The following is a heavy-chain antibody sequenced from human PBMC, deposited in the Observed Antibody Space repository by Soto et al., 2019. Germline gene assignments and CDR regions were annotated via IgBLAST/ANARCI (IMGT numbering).Heavy chain of an antibody. D-gene: IGHD3-10*01. CDR1: GFTFEDYA. CDR3: ARAPLGGSGSLDP. CDR2: ISWNSGSI. V-gene: IGHV3-9*01. Sequence: DVQLVESGGGLVQPGRSLRLSCVASGFTFEDYAMYWVRQAPGKGLEWVSGISWNSGSIGYADSVKGRFTISSDNGKNSLYLPMNRLRVEDTALYYCARAPLGGSGSLDPWGQGTLVTVSS. J-gene: IGHJ5*02.